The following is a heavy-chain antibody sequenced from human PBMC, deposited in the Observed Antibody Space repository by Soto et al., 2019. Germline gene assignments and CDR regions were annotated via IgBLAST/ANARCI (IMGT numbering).Heavy chain of an antibody. CDR1: GGSISSISSY. V-gene: IGHV4-39*01. J-gene: IGHJ3*02. CDR3: ARQEANDFWSGYSNAFDI. CDR2: IYYSGST. Sequence: QLQLQESGPGLVKPSETLSLTCTVSGGSISSISSYWAGIRQPPGKGRGGMGSIYYSGSTYYNPSLKSRVTISVDTSKNQFSLKLSSVTAADTAVYYCARQEANDFWSGYSNAFDIWGQGTMVTVSS. D-gene: IGHD3-3*01.